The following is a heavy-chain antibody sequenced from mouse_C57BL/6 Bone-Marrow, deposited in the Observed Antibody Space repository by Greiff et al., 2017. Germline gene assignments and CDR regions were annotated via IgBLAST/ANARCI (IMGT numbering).Heavy chain of an antibody. CDR2: IDPENGDT. J-gene: IGHJ1*03. CDR1: GFNIKDAY. D-gene: IGHD1-1*01. Sequence: VQLQQSGAELVRPGASVKLSCTASGFNIKDAYMHWVKQRPEQGLEWIGWIDPENGDTEYASKFQGKATITADTSSNTAYLQLSSLTSEDTAVYYCTTVYYYGSSSYWYFDVWGTGTTVTVSS. CDR3: TTVYYYGSSSYWYFDV. V-gene: IGHV14-4*01.